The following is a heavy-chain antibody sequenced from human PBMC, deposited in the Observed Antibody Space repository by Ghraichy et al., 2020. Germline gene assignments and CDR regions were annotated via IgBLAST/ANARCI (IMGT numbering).Heavy chain of an antibody. CDR1: GFTFSSYW. J-gene: IGHJ4*02. CDR2: IKQDGSEK. V-gene: IGHV3-7*01. Sequence: GGFLRLSCAASGFTFSSYWMSWVRQAPGKGLEWVANIKQDGSEKYYVDSLKGRFTISRDNAKNSLYLQMNSLRAEDTAVYYCARDGRYSSSSVPYFDYWGQGTLVTVSS. D-gene: IGHD6-6*01. CDR3: ARDGRYSSSSVPYFDY.